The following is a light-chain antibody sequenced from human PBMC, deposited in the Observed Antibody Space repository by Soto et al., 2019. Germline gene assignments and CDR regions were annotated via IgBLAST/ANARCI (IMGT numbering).Light chain of an antibody. CDR2: AAS. J-gene: IGKJ1*01. CDR1: ERIYSAY. V-gene: IGKV3-20*01. Sequence: EVVFTPSPDTLSLSRGERATLSCRASERIYSAYLGWYQQKPGQAPRLLIYAASSRATGIPDRFSGSGSGTDFTLTISRLEPEDFAVYYCQQYGSSPQTFGQGTKVDIK. CDR3: QQYGSSPQT.